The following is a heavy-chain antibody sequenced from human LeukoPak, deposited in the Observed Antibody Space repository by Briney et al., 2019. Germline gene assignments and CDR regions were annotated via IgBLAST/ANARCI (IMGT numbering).Heavy chain of an antibody. D-gene: IGHD6-19*01. CDR2: TYYSGST. CDR3: ARRGYSSGWYPFDY. Sequence: SETLSLTCTVSGSSISSSSYYWGWIRQPPGKGLEWIGSTYYSGSTYYNPSLKSRVTISVDTSKNQFSLKLSSVTAAATAVYYCARRGYSSGWYPFDYWGQGTLVTVSS. CDR1: GSSISSSSYY. V-gene: IGHV4-39*01. J-gene: IGHJ4*02.